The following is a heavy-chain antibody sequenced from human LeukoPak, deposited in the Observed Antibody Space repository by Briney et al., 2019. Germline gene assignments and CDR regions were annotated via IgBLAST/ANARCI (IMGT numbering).Heavy chain of an antibody. CDR1: GFTFSNAW. Sequence: KSGGSLRLSCAASGFTFSNAWMSWVRQAPGKGLEWVGRIKSKTDGGTTDYAAPVKGRFTISRDDSKNTLYLQMNSLKTEDTAVYYCTSQYYYGSGSPFVDVWGKGTTVTVSS. D-gene: IGHD3-10*01. CDR3: TSQYYYGSGSPFVDV. J-gene: IGHJ6*04. CDR2: IKSKTDGGTT. V-gene: IGHV3-15*01.